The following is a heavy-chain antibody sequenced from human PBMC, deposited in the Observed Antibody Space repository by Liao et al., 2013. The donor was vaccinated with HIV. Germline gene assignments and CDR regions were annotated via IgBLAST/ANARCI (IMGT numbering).Heavy chain of an antibody. CDR3: ASRSGGWGSFDY. Sequence: QVQLQESGPGLVKPSQTLSLTCTVSGDSISSGSYYWSWIRQPAGKGLEWIGYIYYSGSTYYNPSLKSRVTVSLDTSKNQFSLKLSSVTAADTAVYYCASRSGGWGSFDYWGQGTLVTVSS. J-gene: IGHJ4*02. CDR2: IYYSGST. CDR1: GDSISSGSYY. D-gene: IGHD7-27*01. V-gene: IGHV4-31*03.